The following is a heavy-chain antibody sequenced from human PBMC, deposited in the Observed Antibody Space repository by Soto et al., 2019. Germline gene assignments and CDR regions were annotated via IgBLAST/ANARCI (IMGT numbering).Heavy chain of an antibody. D-gene: IGHD5-12*01. Sequence: SETLSLTCTVSGGSISSGGYYWSWIRQEPGKGLEWIGYIYHTGSTYYNPSLESRVIISVDTSKNQFSLSLSSVTAADTAVYYCARTADGYNYLNYWGQGTLVTVSS. J-gene: IGHJ4*02. CDR3: ARTADGYNYLNY. CDR1: GGSISSGGYY. CDR2: IYHTGST. V-gene: IGHV4-31*03.